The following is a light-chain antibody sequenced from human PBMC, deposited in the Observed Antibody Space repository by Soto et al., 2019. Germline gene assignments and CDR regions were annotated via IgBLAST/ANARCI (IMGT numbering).Light chain of an antibody. Sequence: QSALTQPPSASGSPGQSVTISCTGTSSDVGGYHYVSWYQQHPGKAPKLMIYEVSKRPSGVPDRFSGSKSGNTASLTVSGLQADDEADYYCSSYAGSNVLFGGGTKLTVL. CDR1: SSDVGGYHY. J-gene: IGLJ2*01. V-gene: IGLV2-8*01. CDR3: SSYAGSNVL. CDR2: EVS.